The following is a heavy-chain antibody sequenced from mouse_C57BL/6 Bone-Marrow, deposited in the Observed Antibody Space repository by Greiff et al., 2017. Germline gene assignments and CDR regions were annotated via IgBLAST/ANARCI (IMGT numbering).Heavy chain of an antibody. V-gene: IGHV1-52*01. J-gene: IGHJ2*02. D-gene: IGHD1-3*01. CDR3: ARKNHYSSGTPLDY. Sequence: QVQLQQPGAELVRPGSSVKLSCKASGYTFTSYWMHWVKQRPIQGLEWIGNIDPSDSETHYNQKFKDKATLTVDKSSSTAYMQLSSLPSEDSAVYYWARKNHYSSGTPLDYWGKGTSPTVSS. CDR2: IDPSDSET. CDR1: GYTFTSYW.